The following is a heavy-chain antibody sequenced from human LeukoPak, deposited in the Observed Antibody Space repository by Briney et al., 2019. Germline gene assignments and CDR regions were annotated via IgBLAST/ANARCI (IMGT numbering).Heavy chain of an antibody. D-gene: IGHD6-19*01. V-gene: IGHV4-39*01. CDR3: ARGSEGY. CDR1: GGSISSGSYY. CDR2: IYYSGST. Sequence: PSETLSLTCTVSGGSISSGSYYWSWIRQPAGKGLEWIGSIYYSGSTYYNPSLKSRVTISVDTSKNQFSLKLSSVTAADTAVYYCARGSEGYWGQGTLVTVSS. J-gene: IGHJ4*02.